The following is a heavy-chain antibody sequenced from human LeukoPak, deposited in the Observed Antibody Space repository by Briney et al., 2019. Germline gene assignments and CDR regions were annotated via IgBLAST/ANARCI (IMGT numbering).Heavy chain of an antibody. D-gene: IGHD2-8*01. V-gene: IGHV3-23*01. CDR2: ISGSGGST. CDR3: AKGIVLIVYGLFDY. Sequence: GGSLRLSCAASGFTFSSYAMSWVRQAPGKGLECVSAISGSGGSTYYADSVEGRFTISRDNSKNTAYLKMNSLRGEDTAVYYCAKGIVLIVYGLFDYWGQGPLVPVSS. CDR1: GFTFSSYA. J-gene: IGHJ4*02.